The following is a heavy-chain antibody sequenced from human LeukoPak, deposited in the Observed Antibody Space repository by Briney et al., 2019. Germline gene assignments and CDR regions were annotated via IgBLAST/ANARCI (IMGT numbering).Heavy chain of an antibody. V-gene: IGHV4-61*02. CDR3: ARALPERYCSGGSCPYYFDY. D-gene: IGHD2-15*01. CDR1: GGSINNGNHF. CDR2: IFTGGST. Sequence: SETLSLTCTVSGGSINNGNHFWTWIRQPAGKGLEWIGRIFTGGSTNYNPSLESRLTMSIDTSKNQFSLKLSSVTAADTAVYYCARALPERYCSGGSCPYYFDYWGQGTLVTVSS. J-gene: IGHJ4*02.